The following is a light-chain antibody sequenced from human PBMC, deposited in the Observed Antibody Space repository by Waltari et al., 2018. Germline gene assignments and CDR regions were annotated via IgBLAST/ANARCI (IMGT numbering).Light chain of an antibody. J-gene: IGKJ4*01. CDR3: QQLNSYPPT. CDR1: QGISSF. V-gene: IGKV1-9*01. Sequence: QLTQSPSSLSASVGDRVTITCRASQGISSFLAWYQQKAGKAPTLLIYAASTLQSGVPSRFSGSGSGTDFTLTISSLQPEDFATYYCQQLNSYPPTFGGGTKVEIK. CDR2: AAS.